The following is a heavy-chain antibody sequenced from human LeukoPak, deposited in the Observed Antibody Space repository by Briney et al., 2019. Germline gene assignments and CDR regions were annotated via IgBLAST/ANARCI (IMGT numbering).Heavy chain of an antibody. J-gene: IGHJ4*02. CDR1: GYTFTAYY. V-gene: IGHV1-2*02. CDR2: IHPNSGGT. D-gene: IGHD3-10*01. Sequence: ASVKVSCKASGYTFTAYYLHWVRQAPGQGLEWMGWIHPNSGGTNYAQNFQGRVSMTTGTSISTVYMELSRLRSDDTAVYYCARDYYGSGTYYKDYWGQGTLVTVSS. CDR3: ARDYYGSGTYYKDY.